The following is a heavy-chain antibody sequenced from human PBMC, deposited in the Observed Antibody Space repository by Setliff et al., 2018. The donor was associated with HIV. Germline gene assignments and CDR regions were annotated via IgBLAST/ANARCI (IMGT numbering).Heavy chain of an antibody. Sequence: GASVKVSCKASGYTFTNFYMHWVRQAPGQGLEWMGRINPNSGGTNYAQKFQGRVTMTRDTSISTAYMELSRLRSDDTAVYYCARNFAVGGWFDPWGQGTLVTVSS. CDR1: GYTFTNFY. D-gene: IGHD3-3*01. V-gene: IGHV1-2*06. CDR3: ARNFAVGGWFDP. CDR2: INPNSGGT. J-gene: IGHJ5*02.